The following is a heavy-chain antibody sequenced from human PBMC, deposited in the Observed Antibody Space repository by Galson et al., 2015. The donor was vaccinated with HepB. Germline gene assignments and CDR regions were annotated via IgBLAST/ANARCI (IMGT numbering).Heavy chain of an antibody. CDR3: ARLGVLLWFGELGPKAAFDI. Sequence: SVKVSCKASGYTFTSCAMNWVRQAPGQGLEWMGWINTNTGNPTYAQGFTGRFVFSLDTSVSTAYLQISSLKAEDTAVYYCARLGVLLWFGELGPKAAFDIWGQGTMVTVSS. V-gene: IGHV7-4-1*02. CDR2: INTNTGNP. J-gene: IGHJ3*02. D-gene: IGHD3-10*01. CDR1: GYTFTSCA.